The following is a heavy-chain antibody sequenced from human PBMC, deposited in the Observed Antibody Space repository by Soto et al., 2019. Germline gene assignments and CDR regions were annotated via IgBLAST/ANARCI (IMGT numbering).Heavy chain of an antibody. D-gene: IGHD6-19*01. J-gene: IGHJ4*02. V-gene: IGHV3-23*01. CDR2: ISGSGDNT. Sequence: EVQLLESGGGLVQPGGSLRLSCAASGFTFSNCAMSWVRQAPGKGLEWVSAISGSGDNTYYAGSVKVRFTISRDNSKNTLFLQMNSLRAEDTAVYYCAREDPYTSGWYTVDYWGQGALVAVSS. CDR1: GFTFSNCA. CDR3: AREDPYTSGWYTVDY.